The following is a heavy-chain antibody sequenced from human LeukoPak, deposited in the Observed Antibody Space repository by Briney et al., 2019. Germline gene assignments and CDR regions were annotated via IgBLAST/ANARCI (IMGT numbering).Heavy chain of an antibody. D-gene: IGHD3-22*01. V-gene: IGHV3-43*02. CDR3: AKDTYYYDSSGYEGPSFDY. Sequence: GGSLRLSCAASGFTFDDYAMHWVRQAPGKGLEWVSLISGDGGSTYYADSVKGRFTISRDNSENSLYLQMNSLRTEDTALYYCAKDTYYYDSSGYEGPSFDYWGQGTLVTVSS. CDR1: GFTFDDYA. J-gene: IGHJ4*02. CDR2: ISGDGGST.